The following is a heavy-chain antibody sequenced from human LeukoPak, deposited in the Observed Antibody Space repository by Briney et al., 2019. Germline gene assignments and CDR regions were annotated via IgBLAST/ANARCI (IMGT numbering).Heavy chain of an antibody. V-gene: IGHV1-69*04. CDR1: GGTFSSYA. CDR2: IIPILGIA. CDR3: ARVRCSGGSCYDEYYFDY. Sequence: GASVKVSCKASGGTFSSYAISWVRQAPGQGLEWMGRIIPILGIANYAQKFQGRVTITADKSTSTAYTELSSLRSEDTAVYYCARVRCSGGSCYDEYYFDYWGQGTLVTVSS. D-gene: IGHD2-15*01. J-gene: IGHJ4*02.